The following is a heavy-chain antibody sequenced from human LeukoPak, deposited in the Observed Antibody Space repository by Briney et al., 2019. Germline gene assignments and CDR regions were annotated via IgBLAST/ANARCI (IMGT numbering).Heavy chain of an antibody. CDR2: ISSSGSTI. J-gene: IGHJ4*02. V-gene: IGHV3-48*03. CDR1: GFTFSSYE. D-gene: IGHD3-10*01. Sequence: PGGSLRLSCAASGFTFSSYEMNWVRQAPGKGLEWVSSISSSGSTIYYSDSVKGRFTISRDNAKNSLYLQMNSLRAEDTAVYFCARDQGYYGSVSFPRHFDYWGQGTLVTVSS. CDR3: ARDQGYYGSVSFPRHFDY.